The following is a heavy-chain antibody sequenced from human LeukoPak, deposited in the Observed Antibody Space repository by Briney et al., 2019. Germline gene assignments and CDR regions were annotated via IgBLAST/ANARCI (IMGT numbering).Heavy chain of an antibody. CDR2: ISYIGST. J-gene: IGHJ3*02. Sequence: ETLSLTCAVSDDSFSSHYWTWIRQPPGKGLEWIGYISYIGSTNYNPSLKSRVTISIDTSKNQFSLKLSSVTAADAAVYYCARDLVTVTRGFDIWGQGTMVSVSS. V-gene: IGHV4-59*11. CDR1: DDSFSSHY. D-gene: IGHD4-17*01. CDR3: ARDLVTVTRGFDI.